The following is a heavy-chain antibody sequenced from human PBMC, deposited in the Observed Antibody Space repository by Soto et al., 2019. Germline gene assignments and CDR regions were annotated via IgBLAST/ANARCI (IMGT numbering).Heavy chain of an antibody. CDR3: ARGGYYYENSGQNAYDY. J-gene: IGHJ4*01. Sequence: PSETLSLTCTVSGVSITTGDYYWSWMRQPPGKGLEWIGYIYYGGSTYYNPSLKSRATISGDTSKNQFSLKLSSVTAADTAAYYCARGGYYYENSGQNAYDYWGQGILVTVSS. D-gene: IGHD3-22*01. CDR2: IYYGGST. CDR1: GVSITTGDYY. V-gene: IGHV4-30-4*01.